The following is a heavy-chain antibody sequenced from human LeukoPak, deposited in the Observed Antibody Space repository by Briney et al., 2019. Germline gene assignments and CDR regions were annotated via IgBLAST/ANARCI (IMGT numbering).Heavy chain of an antibody. CDR1: GFTFGSYS. CDR3: SKPQSSRPGDLDY. D-gene: IGHD1-14*01. CDR2: ISGNGTSI. J-gene: IGHJ4*02. Sequence: GGSLRLSCTASGFTFGSYSMNWVRQSPGRGLEWISSISGNGTSIKFANSLKGRFSVSRDNAKSSVYLHLSSLRAEDSGIYYCSKPQSSRPGDLDYWGQGILVTVTS. V-gene: IGHV3-21*01.